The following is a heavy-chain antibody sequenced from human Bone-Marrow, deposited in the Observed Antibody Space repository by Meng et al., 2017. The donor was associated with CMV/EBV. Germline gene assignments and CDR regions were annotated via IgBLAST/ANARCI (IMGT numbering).Heavy chain of an antibody. D-gene: IGHD4-11*01. CDR1: AHTFSRYW. Sequence: ASVKVSCKASAHTFSRYWVHWVRQAPGQGLEWMGIINPSGDYTSYAQRLQGRVTMTRDTSTSTVFMELTGLRSEDTAVYYCARDNSNTAGDYWWFDPWGQGTLVTVSS. CDR2: INPSGDYT. CDR3: ARDNSNTAGDYWWFDP. V-gene: IGHV1-46*04. J-gene: IGHJ5*02.